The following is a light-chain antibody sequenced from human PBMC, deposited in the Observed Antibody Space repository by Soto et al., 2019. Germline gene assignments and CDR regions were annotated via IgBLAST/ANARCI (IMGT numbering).Light chain of an antibody. J-gene: IGLJ3*02. CDR1: DSNIGKNS. CDR3: VAWDDSLNGWV. V-gene: IGLV1-44*01. CDR2: VND. Sequence: QSVLTQPPSASGTPGQRVTISCSGSDSNIGKNSVNWHQQLPQTAPKLLIYVNDQRPSGVPDRFSGSKSGTSASLAISGLQSEDEADYYCVAWDDSLNGWVFGGGTNLTVL.